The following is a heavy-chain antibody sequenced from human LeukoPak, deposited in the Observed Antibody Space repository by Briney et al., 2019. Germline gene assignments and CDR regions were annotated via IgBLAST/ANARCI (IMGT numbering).Heavy chain of an antibody. CDR2: ISSSGSTI. CDR3: ARGDPRVGATDY. CDR1: GFTFSSYE. Sequence: GGSLRLSCAASGFTFSSYEMNWVRQAPGKGLEWVSYISSSGSTIYYADSVKGRFTIPRDNAKNSLYLQMNSLRAEDTAVYYCARGDPRVGATDYWGQGTLVTVSS. V-gene: IGHV3-48*03. J-gene: IGHJ4*02. D-gene: IGHD1-26*01.